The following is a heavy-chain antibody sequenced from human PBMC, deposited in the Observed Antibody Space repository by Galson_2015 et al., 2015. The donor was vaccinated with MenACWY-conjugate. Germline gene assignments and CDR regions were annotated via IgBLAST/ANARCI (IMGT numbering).Heavy chain of an antibody. J-gene: IGHJ4*02. CDR3: ARQGFGSSSLDY. CDR1: GYTFPSNW. Sequence: QSGAEVKKPGESLQISCKGSGYTFPSNWIGWVRQMPGKGLEWMGIIYPGDSDTRYTPSFQGHVTISADKSINTAYLQWGSLEASDTAMYYCARQGFGSSSLDYWGQGTLVTVSS. CDR2: IYPGDSDT. V-gene: IGHV5-51*01. D-gene: IGHD6-6*01.